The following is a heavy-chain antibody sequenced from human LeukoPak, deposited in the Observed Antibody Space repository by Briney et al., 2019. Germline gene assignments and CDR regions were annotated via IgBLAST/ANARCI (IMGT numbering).Heavy chain of an antibody. J-gene: IGHJ3*02. CDR1: GGTFSSCA. V-gene: IGHV1-69*04. CDR3: ARDWPNYDSSGYKSNDGFDI. D-gene: IGHD3-22*01. CDR2: IIPILGIA. Sequence: SVKVSCKASGGTFSSCAISWVRQAPGQGLEWMGRIIPILGIANYAQKFQGRVTITADKSTSTAYMELSSLRSEDTAVYYCARDWPNYDSSGYKSNDGFDIWGQGTMITASS.